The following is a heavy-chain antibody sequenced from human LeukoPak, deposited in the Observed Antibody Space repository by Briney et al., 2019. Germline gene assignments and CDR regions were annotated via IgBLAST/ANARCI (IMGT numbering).Heavy chain of an antibody. J-gene: IGHJ4*02. D-gene: IGHD6-19*01. V-gene: IGHV3-23*01. CDR1: GFTFSSYG. Sequence: GGSLRLSCAASGFTFSSYGMSWVRQAPGKGLEWVSAISGSGGTTYYADSVKGRFTISRDNSKNTLYLQMNSLRAEDTAVYYCARRSGIAVAGAFDYWGQGTLVTVSS. CDR2: ISGSGGTT. CDR3: ARRSGIAVAGAFDY.